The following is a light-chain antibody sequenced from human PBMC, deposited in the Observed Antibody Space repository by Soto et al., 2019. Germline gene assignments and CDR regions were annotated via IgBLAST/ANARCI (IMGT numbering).Light chain of an antibody. CDR1: SSDVGGYNY. J-gene: IGLJ1*01. CDR3: SSYTSSSNPYV. Sequence: QSALTQPASVSGSPGRSITISCTGTSSDVGGYNYVSWYQHHPGKAPKLMIYDVSNRPSGVSNRFSGSKSGNTASLTISGLQAEDEADYYCSSYTSSSNPYVFGTGTKLTVL. CDR2: DVS. V-gene: IGLV2-14*03.